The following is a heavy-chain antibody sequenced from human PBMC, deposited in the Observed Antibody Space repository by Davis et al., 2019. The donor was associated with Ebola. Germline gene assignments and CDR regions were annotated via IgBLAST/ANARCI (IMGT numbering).Heavy chain of an antibody. D-gene: IGHD1-1*01. CDR1: GFTFRSYW. Sequence: GESLKIPCAASGFTFRSYWMSWVRQAPGKGLEWVAKIKEDGSEKLEVDSVKGRFTISIDNAKDSLYLQLNSLRAEDTAVYYCTRDGTRDSLVYWGQGTLVTVSS. J-gene: IGHJ4*02. CDR2: IKEDGSEK. CDR3: TRDGTRDSLVY. V-gene: IGHV3-7*03.